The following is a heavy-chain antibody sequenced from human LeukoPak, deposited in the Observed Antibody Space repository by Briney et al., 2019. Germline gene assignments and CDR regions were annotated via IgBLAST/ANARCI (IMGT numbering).Heavy chain of an antibody. Sequence: ASVKVSCKAFGYIFTNYYLHWVRQAPGQGFEWMGMINPRGGNTRYAQKFQGRVTITADKSTSTAYMELSSLRSEDTAVYYCARGLGIVGATTSLAAFDIWGQGTMVTVSS. CDR3: ARGLGIVGATTSLAAFDI. CDR2: INPRGGNT. J-gene: IGHJ3*02. D-gene: IGHD1-26*01. CDR1: GYIFTNYY. V-gene: IGHV1-46*01.